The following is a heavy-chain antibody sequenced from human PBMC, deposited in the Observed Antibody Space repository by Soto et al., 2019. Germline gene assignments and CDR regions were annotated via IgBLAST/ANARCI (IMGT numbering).Heavy chain of an antibody. D-gene: IGHD2-21*02. CDR3: ASEALCGADCYFFEY. J-gene: IGHJ4*02. CDR2: INYSGSNI. V-gene: IGHV3-48*03. Sequence: GGSLRLTCAASGFTFSNSEMFWVRQAPGKGLEWVSKINYSGSNIYYSKSVKGRFTISRDNAKNSLSLQMNSLTDEDTAIYYCASEALCGADCYFFEYWGPGTLVTVSS. CDR1: GFTFSNSE.